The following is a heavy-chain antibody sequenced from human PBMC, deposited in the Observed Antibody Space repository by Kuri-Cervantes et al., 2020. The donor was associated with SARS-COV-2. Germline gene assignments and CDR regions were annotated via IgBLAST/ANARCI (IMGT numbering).Heavy chain of an antibody. J-gene: IGHJ6*04. V-gene: IGHV3-21*01. CDR3: AVEALDV. CDR2: ISSSSSYI. CDR1: GFTFSSYS. Sequence: GESLKIFCAASGFTFSSYSMNWVRQAPGKGLEWVSSISSSSSYIYYADSVKGRFTISRDNSKNTLYLQMNSLRAEDTAVYYCAVEALDVWGKGTTVTVSS.